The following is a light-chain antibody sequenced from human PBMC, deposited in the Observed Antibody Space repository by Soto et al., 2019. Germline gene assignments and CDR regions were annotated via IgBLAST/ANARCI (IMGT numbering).Light chain of an antibody. J-gene: IGKJ2*03. CDR1: QSVDSRY. Sequence: DIVLTQSPGTLSLSPGERATLSCRASQSVDSRYLAWYQQKPGQAPRLVIHAVSRRATGIPDRFSGSGSGTDFTLTISRLEPEDFAEYYCQQYGSSPRYSFGQGTKLDIK. CDR2: AVS. CDR3: QQYGSSPRYS. V-gene: IGKV3-20*01.